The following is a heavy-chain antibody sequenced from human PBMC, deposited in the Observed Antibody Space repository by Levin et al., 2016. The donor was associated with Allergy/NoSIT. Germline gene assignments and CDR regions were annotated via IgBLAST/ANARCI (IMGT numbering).Heavy chain of an antibody. J-gene: IGHJ4*02. Sequence: WIRQPPGKGLEWIGYIYYSGSTYYNPSLKSRVTISVDTSKNQFSLKLSSVTAADTAVYYCARRKAAYRNYYFDYWGQGTLVTVSS. D-gene: IGHD4-11*01. V-gene: IGHV4-30-4*01. CDR3: ARRKAAYRNYYFDY. CDR2: IYYSGST.